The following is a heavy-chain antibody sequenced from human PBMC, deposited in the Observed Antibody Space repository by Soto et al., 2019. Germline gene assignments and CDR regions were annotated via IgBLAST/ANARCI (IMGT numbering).Heavy chain of an antibody. Sequence: QVQLVQSGAEVKKPGASVKVSCKASGYTFTSYDINWVRQATGQGLEWMGWMNPNSGNTGYAQKFQGRVTMTRNTSRSTDDVELSSLRSEDTAGYYCARLTRRYFDWLSLYYFDYWGQGTLVTVSS. CDR1: GYTFTSYD. J-gene: IGHJ4*02. CDR2: MNPNSGNT. V-gene: IGHV1-8*01. CDR3: ARLTRRYFDWLSLYYFDY. D-gene: IGHD3-9*01.